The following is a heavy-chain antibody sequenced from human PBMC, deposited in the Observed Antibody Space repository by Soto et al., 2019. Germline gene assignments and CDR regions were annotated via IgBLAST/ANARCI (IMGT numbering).Heavy chain of an antibody. Sequence: PGGSLRLSCAASGFTFSSYAMHWVRQAPGKGLEWVAVISYDGSNKYYADSVKGRFTISRDNSKNTLYLQMNSLRAEDTAVYYCPRDLALEIPDYWGQGNLVTVSS. CDR2: ISYDGSNK. D-gene: IGHD1-7*01. CDR1: GFTFSSYA. CDR3: PRDLALEIPDY. J-gene: IGHJ4*02. V-gene: IGHV3-30-3*01.